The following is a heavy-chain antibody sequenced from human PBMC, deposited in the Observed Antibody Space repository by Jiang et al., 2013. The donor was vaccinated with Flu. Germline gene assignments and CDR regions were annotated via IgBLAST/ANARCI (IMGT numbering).Heavy chain of an antibody. Sequence: GAEAKKPGASVKVSCKASGYTFTDYYIHWIRQAPGQGLEWMGWINTNSGAANYAQKFQGRVTMTGDTSISTAYMELSRLRSDDTAVYYCARAPGMTIAPPGLWGQGTLVTVSS. CDR2: INTNSGAA. CDR1: GYTFTDYY. J-gene: IGHJ4*02. V-gene: IGHV1-2*02. D-gene: IGHD6-13*01. CDR3: ARAPGMTIAPPGL.